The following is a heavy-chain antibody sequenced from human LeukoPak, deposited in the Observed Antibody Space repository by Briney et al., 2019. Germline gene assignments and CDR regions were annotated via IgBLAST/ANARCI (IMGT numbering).Heavy chain of an antibody. D-gene: IGHD2-2*03. Sequence: SSETLSLTCTVSGGSIGSGSYYWSWIRQPAGKGLEWIGRIYTSGTTNYNPSLKSRVTISVDTSKNQFSLKLSSVTAADTAVYYCAREMDYWGQGTLVTVSS. V-gene: IGHV4-61*02. CDR3: AREMDY. CDR2: IYTSGTT. J-gene: IGHJ4*02. CDR1: GGSIGSGSYY.